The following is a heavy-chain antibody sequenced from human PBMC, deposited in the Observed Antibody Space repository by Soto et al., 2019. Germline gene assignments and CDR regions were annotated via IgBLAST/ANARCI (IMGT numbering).Heavy chain of an antibody. CDR2: IKQDGSEK. CDR3: ARDPSIVATTGTYSYYYGMDV. Sequence: EVQLVESGGGLVQPGGSLRLSCAASGFTFSSYWMSWVRQAPGKGLEWVANIKQDGSEKYYVDSVKGRFTISRDNAKNSLYLQMTSLRAEDTAVYYCARDPSIVATTGTYSYYYGMDVWGQGTTVTVSS. D-gene: IGHD5-12*01. J-gene: IGHJ6*02. V-gene: IGHV3-7*04. CDR1: GFTFSSYW.